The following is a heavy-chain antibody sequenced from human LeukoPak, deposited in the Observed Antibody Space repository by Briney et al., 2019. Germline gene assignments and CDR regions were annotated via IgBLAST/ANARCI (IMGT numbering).Heavy chain of an antibody. CDR3: ARLGGYSYGPLSFFDY. CDR1: SGTISSSSYF. CDR2: IYYTGST. J-gene: IGHJ4*02. D-gene: IGHD5-18*01. V-gene: IGHV4-39*01. Sequence: PSETLSLTCNVSSGTISSSSYFWGWIRQPPGNGLEWIGNIYYTGSTHYNPSLKSRLTISVDTSKNQFSLKLSSVTAADTAVYYCARLGGYSYGPLSFFDYWGQGTLVTVSS.